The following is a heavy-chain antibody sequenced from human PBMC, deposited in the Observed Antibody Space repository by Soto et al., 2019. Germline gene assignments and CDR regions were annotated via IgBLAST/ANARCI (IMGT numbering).Heavy chain of an antibody. CDR2: IWYDGSNK. D-gene: IGHD4-4*01. V-gene: IGHV3-33*01. CDR3: ARDRLQVVYYFDY. CDR1: GFTFSSYG. Sequence: PGGSLRLSCAASGFTFSSYGMHWVRQAPGKGLEWVAVIWYDGSNKYYADSVKGRFTISRDNSKNTLYLQMNSLRAEDTAVYYCARDRLQVVYYFDYWGQGTLVTVSS. J-gene: IGHJ4*02.